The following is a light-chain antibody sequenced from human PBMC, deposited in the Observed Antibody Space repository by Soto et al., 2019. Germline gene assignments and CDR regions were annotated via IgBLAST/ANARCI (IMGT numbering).Light chain of an antibody. CDR1: QSVSNN. CDR3: QQYNNFWS. J-gene: IGKJ1*01. Sequence: EIVMTQSPATLSVSPGERATLACRASQSVSNNLAWYRQKPGQAPRLLIYGASTRATDIPARFSGSGSGTEFTLTISSLQSEYFAVYYCQQYNNFWSFGQGTKVEIK. V-gene: IGKV3-15*01. CDR2: GAS.